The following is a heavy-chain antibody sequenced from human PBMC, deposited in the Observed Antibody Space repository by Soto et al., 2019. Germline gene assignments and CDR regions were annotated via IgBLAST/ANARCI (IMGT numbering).Heavy chain of an antibody. D-gene: IGHD3-22*01. V-gene: IGHV1-18*04. CDR2: ISAYNGNT. CDR3: ARSRQRYYYDSSGYYWLSAFDY. J-gene: IGHJ4*02. Sequence: ASVKVSCKASGYTFTSYGISWVRQAPGQGLEWMGWISAYNGNTNYAQKLQGRVTMTTDTSTSTAYMELRSLRSDDTAVYYCARSRQRYYYDSSGYYWLSAFDYWGQGTLVTVSS. CDR1: GYTFTSYG.